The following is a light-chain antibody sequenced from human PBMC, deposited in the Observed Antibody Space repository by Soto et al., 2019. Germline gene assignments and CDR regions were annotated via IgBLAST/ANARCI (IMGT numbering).Light chain of an antibody. CDR1: SSDVGSYNL. CDR3: CSYAGSSTWV. Sequence: QSALTQPASVSGSPGQPITISCTGTSSDVGSYNLVSWYQQRPGKAPKVMIYEGSKRPSGVSNRFFGSKSGNTASLTIFGLQAEDEADYYCCSYAGSSTWVFGGGTKLTVL. CDR2: EGS. V-gene: IGLV2-23*01. J-gene: IGLJ3*02.